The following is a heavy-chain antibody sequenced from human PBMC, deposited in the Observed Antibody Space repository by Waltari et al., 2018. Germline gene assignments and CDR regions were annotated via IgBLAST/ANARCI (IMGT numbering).Heavy chain of an antibody. V-gene: IGHV3-43*01. Sequence: EVQLVESGGVVVQPGGSLRLSCAASGFTFDDYTMHWVRQAPGKGLEWVSLISWDGGSTYYADSVKGRFTISRDNSKNSLYLQMNSLRTEDTALYYCANSQAGTFDYWGQGTLVTVSS. CDR2: ISWDGGST. J-gene: IGHJ4*02. CDR1: GFTFDDYT. CDR3: ANSQAGTFDY. D-gene: IGHD1-1*01.